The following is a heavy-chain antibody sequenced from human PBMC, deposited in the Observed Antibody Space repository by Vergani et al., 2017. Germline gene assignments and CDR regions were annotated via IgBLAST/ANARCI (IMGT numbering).Heavy chain of an antibody. J-gene: IGHJ2*01. Sequence: EVQLVESGGDFVQPGGSLTLSCAASGFTVGHYWMSWVRQAPGKGLEWVANIKEDGTEKYYLDSVKGRFTISRDNAKNSLYLQMNSLRAEYTALYYCVKDIAASGNYWYFDLWVRGTLVTVSS. CDR2: IKEDGTEK. CDR3: VKDIAASGNYWYFDL. CDR1: GFTVGHYW. V-gene: IGHV3-7*03. D-gene: IGHD6-13*01.